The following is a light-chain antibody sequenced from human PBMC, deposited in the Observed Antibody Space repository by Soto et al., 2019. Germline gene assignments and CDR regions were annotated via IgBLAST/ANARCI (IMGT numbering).Light chain of an antibody. CDR2: GAS. CDR1: QSVSRN. V-gene: IGKV3-15*01. Sequence: EIVMTQSPATRSLSAGERATLSCRASQSVSRNLAWYQQKPGQAPRLLIYGASTRATGIPARFSGSGSGTEGTLTLSSLKYEDGAVYYGQQYNNWTRTFGQGTKVDIK. CDR3: QQYNNWTRT. J-gene: IGKJ1*01.